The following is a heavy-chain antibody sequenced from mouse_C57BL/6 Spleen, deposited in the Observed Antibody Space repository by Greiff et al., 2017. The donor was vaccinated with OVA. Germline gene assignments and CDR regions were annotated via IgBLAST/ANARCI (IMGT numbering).Heavy chain of an antibody. D-gene: IGHD2-4*01. Sequence: VKLQQSGAELVRPGTSVKVSCKASGYAFTNYLIEWVKQRPGQGLEWIGVINPGSGGTNYNEKFKGKATLTADKSSSTAYMQLSSLTSEDSAVYFCARDYDGDYWGQGTTLTVSS. CDR3: ARDYDGDY. J-gene: IGHJ2*01. V-gene: IGHV1-54*01. CDR1: GYAFTNYL. CDR2: INPGSGGT.